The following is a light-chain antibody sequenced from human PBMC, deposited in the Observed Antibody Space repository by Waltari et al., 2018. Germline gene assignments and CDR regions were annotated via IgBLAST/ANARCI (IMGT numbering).Light chain of an antibody. CDR2: DVS. CDR3: SSYTSTNTWV. CDR1: SRDVGGYNY. V-gene: IGLV2-14*03. J-gene: IGLJ3*02. Sequence: QSALTQPASVSGSPGQSITISCPGTSRDVGGYNYVTWYQQHPGKAPKLRIFDVSKRPSGVSNRFSGAKSGNTASLTISGLQAEDEAEYYCSSYTSTNTWVFGGGTKLTVL.